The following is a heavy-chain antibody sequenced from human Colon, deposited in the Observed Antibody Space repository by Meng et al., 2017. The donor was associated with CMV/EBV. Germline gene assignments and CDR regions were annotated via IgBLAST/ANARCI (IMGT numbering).Heavy chain of an antibody. CDR3: AGLYGTYFSSWFDP. D-gene: IGHD1-1*01. CDR1: GGSITDYY. V-gene: IGHV4-59*03. Sequence: SETLSLTCTVPGGSITDYYWNWIRQTPGKGLEWIGYTHHTGRTNYNPSLKSRATMSVDTSKNQLSLTLTSLTAADTAVYYCAGLYGTYFSSWFDPWGQGTLVTVSS. CDR2: THHTGRT. J-gene: IGHJ5*02.